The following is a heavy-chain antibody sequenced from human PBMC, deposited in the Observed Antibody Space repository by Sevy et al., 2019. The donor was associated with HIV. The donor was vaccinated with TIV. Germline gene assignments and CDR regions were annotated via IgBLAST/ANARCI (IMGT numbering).Heavy chain of an antibody. CDR1: GFTFTTYW. CDR2: INQVGSKI. V-gene: IGHV3-7*01. CDR3: ARVGIFGKSERQYRFMDY. J-gene: IGHJ4*02. D-gene: IGHD3-10*01. Sequence: GGSLRLSCAASGFTFTTYWMTWVRQAPGKGLEWVANINQVGSKINYVDSVKGRFIISRDNAKKSLYVQMNSLRADDNAVYYCARVGIFGKSERQYRFMDYWGQGTLVTVSS.